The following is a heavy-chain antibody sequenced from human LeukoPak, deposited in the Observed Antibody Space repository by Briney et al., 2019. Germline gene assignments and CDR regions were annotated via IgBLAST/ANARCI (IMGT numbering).Heavy chain of an antibody. V-gene: IGHV1-2*06. CDR2: INPNSGGT. J-gene: IGHJ4*02. D-gene: IGHD6-13*01. CDR1: EYTFTGYY. CDR3: ARLRIAAAGILNFDY. Sequence: ASVKVSCKASEYTFTGYYMHWVRQAPGQGLEWMGRINPNSGGTNYAQKFQGRVTMTRDTSISTAYMELSRLRSDDTAVYYCARLRIAAAGILNFDYWGQGTLVTVSS.